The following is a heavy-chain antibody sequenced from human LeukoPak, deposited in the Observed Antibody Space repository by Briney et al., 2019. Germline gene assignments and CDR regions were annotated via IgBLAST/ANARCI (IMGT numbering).Heavy chain of an antibody. J-gene: IGHJ4*02. D-gene: IGHD2-21*02. CDR3: AKSGGFVVVTAIGS. V-gene: IGHV3-74*01. CDR1: GLTFSSYW. Sequence: PGGSLRLSCAGSGLTFSSYWMHWVRQAPGKGLVWVSRIKGDGSSTSYADSVKGRFTISRDNSKNTLYLQMNSLRAEDTAVYYCAKSGGFVVVTAIGSWGQGTLVTVSS. CDR2: IKGDGSST.